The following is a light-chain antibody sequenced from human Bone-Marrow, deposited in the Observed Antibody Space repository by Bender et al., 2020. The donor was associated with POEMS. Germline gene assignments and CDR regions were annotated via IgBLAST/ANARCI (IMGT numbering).Light chain of an antibody. CDR2: EVT. Sequence: QSALTQPASVSGSPGQSITISCTGTSSDIGGYDLVSWYQQHPGEAPKLMIYEVTKRPSGVSNRFSGSKSGNTASLTISGLQAEDEADYYCSSYTSSTTLVFGGGTKLTVL. J-gene: IGLJ2*01. CDR1: SSDIGGYDL. V-gene: IGLV2-14*02. CDR3: SSYTSSTTLV.